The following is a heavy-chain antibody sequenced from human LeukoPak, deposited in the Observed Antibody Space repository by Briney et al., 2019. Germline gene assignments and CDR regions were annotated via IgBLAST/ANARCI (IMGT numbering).Heavy chain of an antibody. Sequence: GGSLRLSCEASGFAVSSNYISWVRQAPGKGLEWVSIVYSDGSIFHADSVKDRFTMSRDISRNTLDLQMNSLRVEDTAVYFCARDRHRYRGINGDGDAFDVWGQGTMVTVSS. J-gene: IGHJ3*01. V-gene: IGHV3-53*01. CDR3: ARDRHRYRGINGDGDAFDV. CDR1: GFAVSSNY. D-gene: IGHD5-12*01. CDR2: VYSDGSI.